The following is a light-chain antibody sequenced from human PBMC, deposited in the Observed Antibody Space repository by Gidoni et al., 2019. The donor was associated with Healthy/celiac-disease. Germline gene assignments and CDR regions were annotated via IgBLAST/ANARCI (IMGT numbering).Light chain of an antibody. V-gene: IGKV3-20*01. CDR3: QQSGA. CDR2: GAS. CDR1: QSVSSSY. J-gene: IGKJ4*01. Sequence: EIVLTQSPGTLSLSPGERATLSCRASQSVSSSYLAWYQQKPGQAPRLLIYGASSRATGIPDRFSGRGSGTDFTLTISRLEPEDFAVYYCQQSGAFGGGTKVEIK.